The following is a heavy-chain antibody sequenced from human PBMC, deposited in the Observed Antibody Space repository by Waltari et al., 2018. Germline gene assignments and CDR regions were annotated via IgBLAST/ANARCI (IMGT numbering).Heavy chain of an antibody. CDR3: ARDHGGEIIDLSNWFDP. D-gene: IGHD2-15*01. V-gene: IGHV1-2*02. CDR1: GYTFTGYY. J-gene: IGHJ5*02. Sequence: QVQLVQSGAEVKKPGASVKVSCKASGYTFTGYYLHWVRQAPGQGLEWMGWINPNSGGTNYAQKFQGRVTMTRDTSISTAYMELSRLRSDDTAVYYCARDHGGEIIDLSNWFDPWGQGTLVTVSS. CDR2: INPNSGGT.